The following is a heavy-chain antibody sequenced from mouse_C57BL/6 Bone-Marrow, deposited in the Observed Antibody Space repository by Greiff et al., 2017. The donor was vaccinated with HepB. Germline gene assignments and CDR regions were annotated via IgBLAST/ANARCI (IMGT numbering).Heavy chain of an antibody. J-gene: IGHJ2*01. D-gene: IGHD2-14*01. CDR2: ISDGGSYT. V-gene: IGHV5-4*01. CDR1: GFTFSSYA. Sequence: EVMLVESGGGLVKPGGSLKLSCAASGFTFSSYAMSWVRQTPEKRLAWVATISDGGSYTYYPDNVKGRFTISRDNAKNNLYLQMSHLKSEDTAMYYCARDRYDRYFDYWGQGTTLTVSS. CDR3: ARDRYDRYFDY.